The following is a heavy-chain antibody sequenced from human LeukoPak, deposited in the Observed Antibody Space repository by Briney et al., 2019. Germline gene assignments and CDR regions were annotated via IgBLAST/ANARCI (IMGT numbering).Heavy chain of an antibody. J-gene: IGHJ4*02. D-gene: IGHD4-23*01. V-gene: IGHV1-69*13. CDR2: IIPIFGTA. CDR3: ARKDYGGNSARSFDY. Sequence: SVKVSCKASGGTFSSYAISWVRQAPGQGLEWMGGIIPIFGTANYARKFQGRVTITADESTSTAYMELSSLRPEDTAVYYCARKDYGGNSARSFDYWGQGTLVTVSS. CDR1: GGTFSSYA.